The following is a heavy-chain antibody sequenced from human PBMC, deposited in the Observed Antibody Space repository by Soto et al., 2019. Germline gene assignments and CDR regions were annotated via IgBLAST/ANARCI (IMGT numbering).Heavy chain of an antibody. J-gene: IGHJ4*02. CDR3: ARGAVTPDS. CDR1: GFTFNTYA. Sequence: EVQLLESGGGLVQPGGSLRLSCAASGFTFNTYAMSWVRQAPGKGLEWVSGISASGGSTYYADSVKGRFTISRDSSKNTLYLQMNSLRAEDTAVYYCARGAVTPDSWGQGTLVTVSS. V-gene: IGHV3-23*01. D-gene: IGHD3-10*01. CDR2: ISASGGST.